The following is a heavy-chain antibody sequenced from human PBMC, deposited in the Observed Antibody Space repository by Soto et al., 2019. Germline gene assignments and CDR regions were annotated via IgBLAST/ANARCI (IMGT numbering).Heavy chain of an antibody. J-gene: IGHJ6*02. CDR3: ARVVQFSPPYYYYGMDV. Sequence: PSQTLSLTCAISGDSVSSNSVAWNWIRQSPSRGLEWLGRTYYRSKWYNDYAVSVKSRITINPDTSKNQFSLQLNSVTPEDTAVYYCARVVQFSPPYYYYGMDVWGQGTTVTVSS. CDR2: TYYRSKWYN. CDR1: GDSVSSNSVA. D-gene: IGHD2-15*01. V-gene: IGHV6-1*01.